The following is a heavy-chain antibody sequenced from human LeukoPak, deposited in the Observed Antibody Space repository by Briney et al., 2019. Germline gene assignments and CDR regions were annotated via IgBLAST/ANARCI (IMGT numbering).Heavy chain of an antibody. CDR1: GFTFSSYV. D-gene: IGHD3-3*01. J-gene: IGHJ6*02. CDR2: ISGSGGST. CDR3: AKDLVFWSGYYYGMDV. Sequence: PGGSLRLSCAASGFTFSSYVMNWVRKAPGKGLEWVSAISGSGGSTYYADSVKGRFTISRDNSKNTLYLQMNSLRAEDTAVYYCAKDLVFWSGYYYGMDVWGQGTTVTVSS. V-gene: IGHV3-23*01.